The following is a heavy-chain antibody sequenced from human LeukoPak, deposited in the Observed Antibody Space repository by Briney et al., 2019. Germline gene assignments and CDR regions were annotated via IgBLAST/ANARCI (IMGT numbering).Heavy chain of an antibody. Sequence: ASVKVSCKASGYTFTGYYMHWVRQAPGQGLEWMGWINPNSGGTNYAQKFQGRVTMTRDTSISTAYMELSRLRSDDTAVYYCASSLEDIPYYFDYWGQGTLVTVSS. CDR3: ASSLEDIPYYFDY. D-gene: IGHD2-15*01. V-gene: IGHV1-2*02. CDR2: INPNSGGT. CDR1: GYTFTGYY. J-gene: IGHJ4*02.